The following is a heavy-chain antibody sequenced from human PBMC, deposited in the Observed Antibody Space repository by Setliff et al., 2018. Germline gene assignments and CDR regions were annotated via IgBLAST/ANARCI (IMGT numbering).Heavy chain of an antibody. CDR3: ARVRNDYPYYIDS. CDR1: GGIIYDHW. J-gene: IGHJ4*02. Sequence: SETLSLTCSVSGGIIYDHWWTWIRQPAGAGLEWIGRIYSDGSADYNPSLRSRVSISLDTSQSQFSLRLSSVTAADTALYFCARVRNDYPYYIDSWGQGTLVTVSS. V-gene: IGHV4-4*07. D-gene: IGHD4-17*01. CDR2: IYSDGSA.